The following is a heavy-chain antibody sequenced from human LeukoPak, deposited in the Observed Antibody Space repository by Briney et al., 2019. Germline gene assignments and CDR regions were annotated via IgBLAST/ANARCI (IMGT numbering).Heavy chain of an antibody. CDR3: ARGGYYRSHDY. D-gene: IGHD3-22*01. CDR2: IKQDGSEK. CDR1: GFTFSTNW. J-gene: IGHJ4*02. V-gene: IGHV3-7*01. Sequence: GGSLRLSGAASGFTFSTNWMSWVRQAPGKGREGVDNIKQDGSEKYYVDSVKGRFTISRDNAKNSLYLQTNSLRAEDTAVYYCARGGYYRSHDYWGQGTLVTVSS.